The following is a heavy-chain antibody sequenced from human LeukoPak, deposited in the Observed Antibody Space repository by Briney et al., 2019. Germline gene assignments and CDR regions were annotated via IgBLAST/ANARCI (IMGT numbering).Heavy chain of an antibody. CDR2: INHSGST. D-gene: IGHD3-10*01. Sequence: SETLSLTCNVSGGSISSYYWSWIRQPPGKGLEWIGEINHSGSTSYNPSLKSRVTISVDTSKNQFSLKLSSVTAADTAVYYCARFVFYGSGTYYNEGGDYWGQGTLVTVSS. CDR1: GGSISSYY. J-gene: IGHJ4*02. V-gene: IGHV4-34*01. CDR3: ARFVFYGSGTYYNEGGDY.